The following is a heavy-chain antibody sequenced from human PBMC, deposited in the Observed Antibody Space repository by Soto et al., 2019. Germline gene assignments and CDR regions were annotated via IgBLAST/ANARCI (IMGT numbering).Heavy chain of an antibody. V-gene: IGHV4-31*03. CDR1: GASISRSAYY. Sequence: TLALTCSVSGASISRSAYYWSWIRQHPGKGLEWNGNIYYSGSAYYNPSLKSRVAISVDTSQNQFSLRLRSVTAADTAVYYCARGVLANWGPENWFDPWGQGTLVTVSS. J-gene: IGHJ5*02. CDR3: ARGVLANWGPENWFDP. CDR2: IYYSGSA. D-gene: IGHD7-27*01.